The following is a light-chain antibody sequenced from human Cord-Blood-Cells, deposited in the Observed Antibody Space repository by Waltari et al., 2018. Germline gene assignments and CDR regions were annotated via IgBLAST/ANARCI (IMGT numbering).Light chain of an antibody. CDR2: DVS. Sequence: QSALTQPRSVSGSPGQSVTIPCTGTSSDVGGYNYVSWYQQHPGKAPKLMIYDVSKRPSGVPDRFSGSKSGNTASLTISGLQAEGEAEYYCCSYAGSYSYVFGTGTKVTVL. CDR3: CSYAGSYSYV. CDR1: SSDVGGYNY. V-gene: IGLV2-11*01. J-gene: IGLJ1*01.